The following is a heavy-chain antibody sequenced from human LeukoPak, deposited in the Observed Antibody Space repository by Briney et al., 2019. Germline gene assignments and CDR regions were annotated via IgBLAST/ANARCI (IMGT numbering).Heavy chain of an antibody. CDR2: LNTKTGDP. CDR1: GYRFTTYA. CDR3: ARQSGSWYFNDY. J-gene: IGHJ4*02. Sequence: SVKVSCKTSGYRFTTYAINWVRQAPAQGPEWMGWLNTKTGDPTYAQGFAGRFVFSLDTSVSTSYLHITSLKTEDTAVYYCARQSGSWYFNDYWGQGTLVTVSS. V-gene: IGHV7-4-1*02. D-gene: IGHD6-13*01.